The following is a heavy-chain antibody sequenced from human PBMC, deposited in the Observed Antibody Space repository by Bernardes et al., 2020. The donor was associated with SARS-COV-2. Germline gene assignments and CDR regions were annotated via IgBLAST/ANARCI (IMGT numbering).Heavy chain of an antibody. CDR1: GFTFSSYE. Sequence: GGSLRLSCAASGFTFSSYEMNWVRQAPGKGLEWVSYISSSGSTIYYADSVKGRFTISRDNAKNSLYLQMNSLRAEDTAVYYCALVDYGDYVWYYYYYGMDVWGQGTTVTVSS. CDR3: ALVDYGDYVWYYYYYGMDV. J-gene: IGHJ6*02. V-gene: IGHV3-48*03. CDR2: ISSSGSTI. D-gene: IGHD4-17*01.